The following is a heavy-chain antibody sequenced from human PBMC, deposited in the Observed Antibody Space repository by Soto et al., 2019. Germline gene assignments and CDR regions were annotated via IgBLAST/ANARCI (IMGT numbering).Heavy chain of an antibody. CDR3: ATGSLITGTTRPYYYYGMDV. V-gene: IGHV1-24*01. Sequence: ASVKVSCKVSGYTLTELSMHWVRQAPGKGLEWMGGFDPEDGETIYAQKFQGRVTMTEDTSTDTAYMELSSLRSEDTAVYYCATGSLITGTTRPYYYYGMDVWGQGTTVTVFS. D-gene: IGHD1-7*01. CDR2: FDPEDGET. J-gene: IGHJ6*02. CDR1: GYTLTELS.